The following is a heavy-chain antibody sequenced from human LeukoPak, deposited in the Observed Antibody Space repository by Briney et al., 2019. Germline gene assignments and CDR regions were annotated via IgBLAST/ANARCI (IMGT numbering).Heavy chain of an antibody. D-gene: IGHD5-12*01. CDR3: ARDQWLRGADY. J-gene: IGHJ4*02. CDR1: GGSISSYY. CDR2: IYYSGST. Sequence: SETLSLTCTVSGGSISSYYWSWIRQPPGKGLEWIGYIYYSGSTNYNPSLKSRVTISVDTSKNQFSLKLSSVTAADTAVYYCARDQWLRGADYWGQGTLVTVSS. V-gene: IGHV4-59*12.